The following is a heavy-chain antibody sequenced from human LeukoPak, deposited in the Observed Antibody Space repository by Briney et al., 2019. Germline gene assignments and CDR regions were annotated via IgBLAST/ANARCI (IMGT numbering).Heavy chain of an antibody. J-gene: IGHJ3*02. CDR3: ATSNYDSSIFDI. CDR2: IYHRGST. Sequence: PSETLSLTCTVSSGSISTSNYYWGWIRQPPGKGLDWIGSIYHRGSTYYNPSLKSRVTISVDTSKNQFSLRLSSVTAADTAVYYCATSNYDSSIFDIWGQGTMVTVSS. V-gene: IGHV4-39*07. CDR1: SGSISTSNYY. D-gene: IGHD3-22*01.